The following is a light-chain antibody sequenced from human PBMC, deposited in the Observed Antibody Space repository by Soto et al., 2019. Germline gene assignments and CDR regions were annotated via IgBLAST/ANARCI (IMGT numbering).Light chain of an antibody. V-gene: IGKV3-20*01. J-gene: IGKJ2*01. CDR3: QHYRDSSDT. Sequence: EIVLTQSTGTLSLSPGERSTLSCRASQSVSRSYLAWYQQKPGQATRHLIYGASSMSTGIPDRFTGSGSGTDFTLNIGRLKPEDFAVYSCQHYRDSSDTFGQVTKLEIK. CDR1: QSVSRSY. CDR2: GAS.